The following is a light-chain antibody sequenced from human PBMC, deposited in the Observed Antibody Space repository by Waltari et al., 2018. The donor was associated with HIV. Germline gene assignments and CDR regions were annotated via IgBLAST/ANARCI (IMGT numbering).Light chain of an antibody. CDR3: AAWDASLSAWV. CDR2: INK. CDR1: HSNIGSNY. V-gene: IGLV1-47*02. Sequence: QSVLTQPPSASGTPGQRVTISCSGSHSNIGSNYVYWYQQLPGTAPKRLIYINKQRPSGVPDRFAGSKSGTSASLAISGLRSDDEADYYCAAWDASLSAWVFGGGTKLTVL. J-gene: IGLJ3*02.